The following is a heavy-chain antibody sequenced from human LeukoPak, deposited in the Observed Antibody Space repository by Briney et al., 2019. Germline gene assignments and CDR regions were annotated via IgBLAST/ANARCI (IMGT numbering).Heavy chain of an antibody. CDR1: GFTFGGYG. CDR3: TRYNNDHFDY. D-gene: IGHD1-14*01. V-gene: IGHV3-33*01. Sequence: GGSLRLSCAGSGFTFGGYGMHWFRQTPGKGLEWVAVIAYDGSRAFYADSVKGRFTISRDNSKNTMSVQMGDLRAEDTAVYYCTRYNNDHFDYWGQGTLVTASS. J-gene: IGHJ4*02. CDR2: IAYDGSRA.